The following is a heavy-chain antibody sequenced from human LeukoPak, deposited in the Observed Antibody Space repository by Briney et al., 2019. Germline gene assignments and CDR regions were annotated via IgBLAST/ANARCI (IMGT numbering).Heavy chain of an antibody. CDR3: AKVVQYTASTGTGLDY. D-gene: IGHD6-13*01. V-gene: IGHV3-33*06. CDR2: IWYDGSYK. Sequence: PGGSLTLSCAASGFIFSNYGMHWVRQAPGKGLDWVAVIWYDGSYKYYADSVKGRFTISRDNSKNTLYLQMNSLRAEDTAIYYCAKVVQYTASTGTGLDYWGQGTLVTVSS. CDR1: GFIFSNYG. J-gene: IGHJ4*02.